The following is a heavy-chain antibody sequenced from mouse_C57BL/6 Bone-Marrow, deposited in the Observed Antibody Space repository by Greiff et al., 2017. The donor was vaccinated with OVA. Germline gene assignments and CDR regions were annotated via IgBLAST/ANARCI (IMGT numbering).Heavy chain of an antibody. CDR2: INPSIGGT. CDR1: GYTFTSYW. V-gene: IGHV1-53*01. Sequence: VQLQQSGTELVKPGASVKLSCKASGYTFTSYWMHWVKQRPGQGLEWIGNINPSIGGTNYNEKFKSKATLTVDKSSSTAYMQLSSLTSEDSAVYFSARVGLLRYLFDYWGQGTTLTVSS. J-gene: IGHJ2*01. CDR3: ARVGLLRYLFDY. D-gene: IGHD1-1*01.